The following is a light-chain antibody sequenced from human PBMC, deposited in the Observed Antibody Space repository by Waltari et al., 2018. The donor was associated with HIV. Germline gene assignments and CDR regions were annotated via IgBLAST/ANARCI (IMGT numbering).Light chain of an antibody. Sequence: DIVMTQSPLSLPVIPGETASISCRSNQSLLHSHGYNYLDWFVQKPGQSPQLLIYLGSYRASGVPDRFSGSASGTDFTLKITSVETEDVGSYYCMQALQTPRTFGQGTKVEIK. CDR1: QSLLHSHGYNY. CDR2: LGS. CDR3: MQALQTPRT. V-gene: IGKV2-28*01. J-gene: IGKJ1*01.